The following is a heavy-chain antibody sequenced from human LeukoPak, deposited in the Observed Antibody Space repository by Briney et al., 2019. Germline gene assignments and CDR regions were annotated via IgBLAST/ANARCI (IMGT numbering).Heavy chain of an antibody. CDR1: GGSFSGYY. V-gene: IGHV4-34*01. J-gene: IGHJ4*02. Sequence: PSETLSLTCAVYGGSFSGYYWSWIRQPPGKGLEWIGEINHSGSTNYNPSLKSRVTISVDTSKNQFSLKLSSVTAADTAVYYCARETNNWALDYWGQGTLVTVSS. CDR2: INHSGST. D-gene: IGHD1-20*01. CDR3: ARETNNWALDY.